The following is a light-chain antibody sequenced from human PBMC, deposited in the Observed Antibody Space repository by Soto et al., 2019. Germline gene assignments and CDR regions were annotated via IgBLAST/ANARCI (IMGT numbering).Light chain of an antibody. V-gene: IGLV2-8*01. Sequence: QSALTQPPSASGSPGQSVTISCIGTSSDVGRYNFVSWYQHHPGKAPKLIIYEVTKRPSGVPDRFSGSKSGNTASLTVSGLQADDEADYFCKSYAGSNTYVFGSGTKGTVL. CDR2: EVT. CDR3: KSYAGSNTYV. J-gene: IGLJ1*01. CDR1: SSDVGRYNF.